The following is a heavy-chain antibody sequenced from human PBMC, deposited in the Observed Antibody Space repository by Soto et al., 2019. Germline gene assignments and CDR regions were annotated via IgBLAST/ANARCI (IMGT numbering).Heavy chain of an antibody. CDR3: ARSNYGSGSSVYYGMDV. CDR1: GGSINSYY. J-gene: IGHJ6*02. Sequence: SETLSLTCTVSGGSINSYYWSWIRQPPGKGLEWIGYIYYSGSTNYNPSLKSRVTISVDTSKNQFSLKLSSVTAADTAVYYCARSNYGSGSSVYYGMDVWGQGTTVTGS. D-gene: IGHD3-10*01. CDR2: IYYSGST. V-gene: IGHV4-59*01.